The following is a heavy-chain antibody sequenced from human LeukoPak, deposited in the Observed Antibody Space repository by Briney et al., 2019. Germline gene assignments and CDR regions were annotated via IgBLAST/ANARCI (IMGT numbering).Heavy chain of an antibody. J-gene: IGHJ4*02. Sequence: SGGSLRLSCAASGFTFSSYAMSWVRQAPGKGLEWVSVISGSGGNTYYADSVKGRFTISRDNAKNSLYLQMNSLRAEDTAVYYCARVGYYDILTGYYTANDYWGQGTLVTVSS. D-gene: IGHD3-9*01. CDR2: ISGSGGNT. CDR3: ARVGYYDILTGYYTANDY. V-gene: IGHV3-23*01. CDR1: GFTFSSYA.